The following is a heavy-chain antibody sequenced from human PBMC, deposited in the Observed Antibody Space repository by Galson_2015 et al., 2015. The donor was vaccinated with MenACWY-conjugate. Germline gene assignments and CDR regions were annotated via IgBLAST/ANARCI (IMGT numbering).Heavy chain of an antibody. CDR3: AKGSSRSAAAGASSDY. V-gene: IGHV3-23*01. CDR2: ISYGGGNT. CDR1: GFIFSNYA. Sequence: SLRLSCAASGFIFSNYAMSWVRQAPGKGLEWVSVISYGGGNTYYADSVTGRFTMSRDNSKNTLYLRMSSLRVEDTAVYYCAKGSSRSAAAGASSDYWGQGTLVTVSS. J-gene: IGHJ4*02. D-gene: IGHD6-13*01.